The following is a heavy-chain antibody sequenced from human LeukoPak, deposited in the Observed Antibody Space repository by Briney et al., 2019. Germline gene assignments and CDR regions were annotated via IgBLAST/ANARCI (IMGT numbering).Heavy chain of an antibody. CDR2: ISSSSSYT. CDR1: GIPFRDFY. CDR3: AAGTAADY. D-gene: IGHD6-13*01. V-gene: IGHV3-11*03. J-gene: IGHJ4*02. Sequence: KPGGSLRLSCVVSGIPFRDFYMNWIRQAPGKGLEWISYISSSSSYTDYAESVKGRFTISRDNAKSALYLQMNDLRVDDTALYYCAAGTAADYWGQGTRVTVSS.